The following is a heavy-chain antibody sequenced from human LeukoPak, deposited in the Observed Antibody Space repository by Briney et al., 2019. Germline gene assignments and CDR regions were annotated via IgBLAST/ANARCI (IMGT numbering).Heavy chain of an antibody. J-gene: IGHJ4*02. CDR1: GYTFTSYD. CDR3: ARGTGYSYGYIDY. Sequence: ASVKVSCKASGYTFTSYDINWVRQATGQGLEWMGWMKPNSGNTGYAQKFQGRVTMTRNTSISTAYLELSSLSSEDTAVYYCARGTGYSYGYIDYWGQGTLVTVSS. D-gene: IGHD5-18*01. V-gene: IGHV1-8*01. CDR2: MKPNSGNT.